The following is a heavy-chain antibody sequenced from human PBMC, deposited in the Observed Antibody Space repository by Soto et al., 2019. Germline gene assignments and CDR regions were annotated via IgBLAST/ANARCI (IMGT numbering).Heavy chain of an antibody. CDR3: ARDKDSSGYYSGY. Sequence: PSETLSLTCTVSDGFISSGRCYLSWIRQPPGKGLEWIGYIYYSGSTYYNPSLKSRVTISVDTSKNQFSLKLSSVTAADTAVYYCARDKDSSGYYSGYWGQGTLVTVSS. V-gene: IGHV4-30-4*01. CDR2: IYYSGST. D-gene: IGHD3-22*01. CDR1: DGFISSGRCY. J-gene: IGHJ4*02.